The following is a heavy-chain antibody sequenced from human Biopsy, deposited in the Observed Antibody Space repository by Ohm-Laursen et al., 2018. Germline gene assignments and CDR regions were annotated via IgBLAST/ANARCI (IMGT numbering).Heavy chain of an antibody. Sequence: SETLSPTCAVSGYSVTNDYYWGWIRQPPGKGLEWIGNIYYDGITFYNPSPKSRVAMSVDPSKNQFSLRLTSLTAADTAVYYCARVAGGYAYYYGMDVWGQGTTVIVSS. D-gene: IGHD5-12*01. J-gene: IGHJ6*02. V-gene: IGHV4-38-2*01. CDR2: IYYDGIT. CDR3: ARVAGGYAYYYGMDV. CDR1: GYSVTNDYY.